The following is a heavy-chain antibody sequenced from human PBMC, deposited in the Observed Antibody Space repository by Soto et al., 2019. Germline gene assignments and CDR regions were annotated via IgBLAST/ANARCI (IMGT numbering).Heavy chain of an antibody. CDR1: GYTFTSYA. V-gene: IGHV1-3*01. CDR2: INAGNGNT. D-gene: IGHD6-13*01. CDR3: ARVVGIAGDDY. Sequence: QVQLVQSGAEVKKPGASVKVSCKASGYTFTSYAMHWVRQAPGQRLEWMGWINAGNGNTKYSQKFQGRVTITRDTSASTAYMALSSLRSEDTAVYYCARVVGIAGDDYWGQGTRVTVSS. J-gene: IGHJ4*02.